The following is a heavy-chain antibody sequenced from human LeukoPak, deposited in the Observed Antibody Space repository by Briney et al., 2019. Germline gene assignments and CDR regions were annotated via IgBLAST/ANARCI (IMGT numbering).Heavy chain of an antibody. J-gene: IGHJ4*02. CDR2: IWYDGSNK. D-gene: IGHD2-8*02. CDR3: ARDAQTGYWDY. Sequence: GRSLRLSCAASGFTFSSYGMHWVRQAPGKGLEGVAIIWYDGSNKYYADSVKGRITISRDNSKNTLYLQMNSLRAEDTAVYYCARDAQTGYWDYWGQGTLVTVSS. CDR1: GFTFSSYG. V-gene: IGHV3-33*01.